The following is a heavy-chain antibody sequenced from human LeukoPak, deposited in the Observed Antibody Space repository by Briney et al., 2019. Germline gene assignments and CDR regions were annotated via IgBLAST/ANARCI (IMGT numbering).Heavy chain of an antibody. J-gene: IGHJ1*01. D-gene: IGHD2/OR15-2a*01. Sequence: GRCLRLSCAASGFTFSSYAMRWGRQAGGKWLGWGAVISYGGSNKYYADSVEGRFTISRDNPEDTLYLPMNSLRAEHRAVYHCEKDQYRYYFRRADYWGQGPLVPVSS. CDR3: EKDQYRYYFRRADY. CDR1: GFTFSSYA. V-gene: IGHV3-30-3*01. CDR2: ISYGGSNK.